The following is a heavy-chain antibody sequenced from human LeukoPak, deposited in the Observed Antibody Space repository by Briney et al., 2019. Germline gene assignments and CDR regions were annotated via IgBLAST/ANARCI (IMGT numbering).Heavy chain of an antibody. V-gene: IGHV3-9*01. CDR1: GFTFDDYA. D-gene: IGHD4/OR15-4a*01. J-gene: IGHJ4*02. CDR2: ISWNSGSI. CDR3: ARRAGAYSHPYDY. Sequence: GRSLRLSCAASGFTFDDYAMHWVRQGPGKGLEWVSGISWNSGSIGYADSVKGRFTISRDNAKNSLYLRMNSLRAEDTALYYCARRAGAYSHPYDYWGQGTLVTVSS.